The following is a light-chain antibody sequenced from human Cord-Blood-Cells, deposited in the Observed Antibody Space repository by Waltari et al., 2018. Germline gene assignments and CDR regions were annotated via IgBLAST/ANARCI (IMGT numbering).Light chain of an antibody. CDR2: DVS. CDR1: SSDVGGYNY. J-gene: IGLJ3*02. CDR3: SSYTSSSTWV. V-gene: IGLV2-14*01. Sequence: QSALTQPASVSGSPGQSITISCTGTSSDVGGYNYVSWYQQHPGKAPKLMIYDVSKRPSGVSHRLSGSKSGNPASLTISGLQAEDEADYYCSSYTSSSTWVFGGGTKLTVL.